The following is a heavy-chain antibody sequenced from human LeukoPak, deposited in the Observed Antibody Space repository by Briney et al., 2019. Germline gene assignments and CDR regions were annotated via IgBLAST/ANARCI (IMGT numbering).Heavy chain of an antibody. CDR2: LSGSGIHT. CDR3: AKGIYTSCWSYFDY. J-gene: IGHJ4*01. V-gene: IGHV3-23*01. Sequence: PGGSLRLSCAASGSTFSNSAMSWVRQAPGKGGEWVSTLSGSGIHTYYADSVTGRFTISRDNSKNTLYLQMNSLRAENTAVYYCAKGIYTSCWSYFDYCGHGTLVTVSS. D-gene: IGHD6-19*01. CDR1: GSTFSNSA.